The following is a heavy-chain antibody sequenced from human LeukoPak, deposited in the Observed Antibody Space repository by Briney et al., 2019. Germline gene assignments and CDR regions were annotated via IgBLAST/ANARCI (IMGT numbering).Heavy chain of an antibody. J-gene: IGHJ4*02. D-gene: IGHD3-22*01. CDR3: ARAGGHYDSSGYYFGVTLYYFDY. Sequence: ASVKVSCKAFGYTFTSNYMHWVRQAPGQGPEWMGVISPSGGSTTYAQKFQGRVTLTRDMSTSTDYLELSSLRSEDTAVYYCARAGGHYDSSGYYFGVTLYYFDYWGQGTLVTVSS. V-gene: IGHV1-46*01. CDR2: ISPSGGST. CDR1: GYTFTSNY.